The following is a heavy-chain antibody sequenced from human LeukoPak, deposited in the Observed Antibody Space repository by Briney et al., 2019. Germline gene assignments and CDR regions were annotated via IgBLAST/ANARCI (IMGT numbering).Heavy chain of an antibody. D-gene: IGHD5-12*01. CDR2: ISGGGGTT. CDR3: AKDREGLSSGYDLEYFDY. Sequence: GGSLRLSCAASGFTFSNDAMNWVRQAPGKGLEWVSAISGGGGTTYYADSVKGRFTISRDNSKNTLFLQMNSLRAEDTAVYYCAKDREGLSSGYDLEYFDYWGQGTLVTVSS. V-gene: IGHV3-23*01. J-gene: IGHJ4*02. CDR1: GFTFSNDA.